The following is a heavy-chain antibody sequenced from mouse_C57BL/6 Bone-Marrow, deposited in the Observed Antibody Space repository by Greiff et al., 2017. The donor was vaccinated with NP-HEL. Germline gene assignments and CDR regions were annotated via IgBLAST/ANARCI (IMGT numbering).Heavy chain of an antibody. CDR3: TRSGLPHYFDC. Sequence: EVQLQQSGAELVKPGASVKLSCTASGFNIKDYYMHWVKQRTEQGLEWIGRIDPEDGETKYALKFQGKATITADTSSYTAYLQLGSLTTENTAVYYCTRSGLPHYFDCWGQGTTLTVSS. V-gene: IGHV14-2*01. D-gene: IGHD2-2*01. J-gene: IGHJ2*01. CDR2: IDPEDGET. CDR1: GFNIKDYY.